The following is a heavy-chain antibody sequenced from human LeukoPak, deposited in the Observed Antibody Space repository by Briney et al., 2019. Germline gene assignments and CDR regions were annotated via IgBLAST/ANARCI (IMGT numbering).Heavy chain of an antibody. Sequence: PSETLSLTCAVSGYSISSGYYWGWIRQPPGKGLEWIGSIYHSGRTYYNPSLKSRVTISVDTSKNQFSLKLSSVTAADTAVYYCARLDLEDIVVVPAATTGGYWGQGTLVTVSS. V-gene: IGHV4-38-2*01. CDR1: GYSISSGYY. D-gene: IGHD2-2*01. J-gene: IGHJ4*02. CDR2: IYHSGRT. CDR3: ARLDLEDIVVVPAATTGGY.